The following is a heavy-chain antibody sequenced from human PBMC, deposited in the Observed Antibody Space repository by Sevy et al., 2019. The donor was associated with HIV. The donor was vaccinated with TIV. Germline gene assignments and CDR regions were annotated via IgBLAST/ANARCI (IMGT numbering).Heavy chain of an antibody. CDR2: IYPDDSDT. Sequence: GESLKISCKGSGYSFTSHWIGWVRHMPGKGLEWMGIIYPDDSDTRYSPSFQGQVTFSADKSISTAYLQWGSLKASDIAMYYCATSRSGYFDSSGYYIYWGQGTLVTVSS. J-gene: IGHJ4*02. D-gene: IGHD3-22*01. CDR1: GYSFTSHW. V-gene: IGHV5-51*01. CDR3: ATSRSGYFDSSGYYIY.